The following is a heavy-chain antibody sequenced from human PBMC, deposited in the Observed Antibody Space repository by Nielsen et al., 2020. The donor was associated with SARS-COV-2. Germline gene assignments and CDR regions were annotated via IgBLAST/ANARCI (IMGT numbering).Heavy chain of an antibody. D-gene: IGHD3-16*01. Sequence: GESLKISCAASGFTFSSYSMNWVRQAPGKGLEWVSSISSSSSYIYYADSVKGRFTISRDNAKNSLYLQMNSLRAEDTAVYHCARDWGRSFDVWSQGTRVTVSS. V-gene: IGHV3-21*01. CDR1: GFTFSSYS. J-gene: IGHJ3*01. CDR2: ISSSSSYI. CDR3: ARDWGRSFDV.